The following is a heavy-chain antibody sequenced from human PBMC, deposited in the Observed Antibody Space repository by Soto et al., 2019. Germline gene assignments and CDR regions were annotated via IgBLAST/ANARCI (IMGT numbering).Heavy chain of an antibody. CDR1: GGTFNSYA. J-gene: IGHJ4*02. CDR2: TIPISDPT. Sequence: QVQLVPSGAEVKRPGSSVKVSCKVSGGTFNSYALSWVRQAPGQGLEWMGGTIPISDPTKYIQKFQGRVTITADESTSTAYMELSSLRSDDTAVYSCARCRYSSGWHDALFFFDYWGQATLVTVSS. V-gene: IGHV1-69*01. D-gene: IGHD6-19*01. CDR3: ARCRYSSGWHDALFFFDY.